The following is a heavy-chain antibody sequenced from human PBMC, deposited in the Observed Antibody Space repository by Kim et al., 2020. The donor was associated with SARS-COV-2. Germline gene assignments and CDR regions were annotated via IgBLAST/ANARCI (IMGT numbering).Heavy chain of an antibody. Sequence: GGSLRLSCAASGFTFSSYAMSWVRQAPGKGLEWVSAISGSGGSTYYAESVKGRFTISRDNSKNTLYLQMNSLRAEDTAVYYCAKDGVLLWFGELYYFDYWGQGTLVTVSS. CDR3: AKDGVLLWFGELYYFDY. V-gene: IGHV3-23*01. J-gene: IGHJ4*02. D-gene: IGHD3-10*01. CDR1: GFTFSSYA. CDR2: ISGSGGST.